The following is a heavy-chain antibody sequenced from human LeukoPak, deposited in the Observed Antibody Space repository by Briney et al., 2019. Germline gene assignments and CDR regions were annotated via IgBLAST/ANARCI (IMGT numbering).Heavy chain of an antibody. Sequence: SETLSLTCAVSGYSISSGYYWGWLRQPPGKGLEWIGSIYHSGSTYYNPSLKSRVTISVDTSKNQFSLKLSSVTAADTAVYYCARVQYSSSSGYGYYYYYYMDVWGEGTTVTVSS. CDR1: GYSISSGYY. J-gene: IGHJ6*03. D-gene: IGHD6-6*01. CDR3: ARVQYSSSSGYGYYYYYYMDV. CDR2: IYHSGST. V-gene: IGHV4-38-2*01.